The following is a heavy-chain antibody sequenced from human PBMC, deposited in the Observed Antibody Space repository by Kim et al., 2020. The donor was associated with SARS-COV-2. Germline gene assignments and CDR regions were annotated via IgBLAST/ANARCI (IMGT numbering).Heavy chain of an antibody. CDR3: AREDSSSWSFDY. V-gene: IGHV1-46*01. Sequence: RNAQKFQGRVTMTRDTSTSTVYMELSSRRSEDTAVYSCAREDSSSWSFDYWGQGTLVTVSS. D-gene: IGHD6-13*01. J-gene: IGHJ4*02.